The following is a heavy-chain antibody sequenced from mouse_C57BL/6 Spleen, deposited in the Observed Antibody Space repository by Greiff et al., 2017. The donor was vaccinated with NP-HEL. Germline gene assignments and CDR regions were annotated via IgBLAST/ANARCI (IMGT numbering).Heavy chain of an antibody. Sequence: VQLQQPGAELVRPGSSVKLSCKASGYTFTSYWMDWVKQRPGQGLEWIGNIYPSDSETHYNQKFKDKATLTVDKSSSTAYMQLSSLTSEDSAVYYGRRYPVQGFAYGGQGTLVTVSA. CDR1: GYTFTSYW. V-gene: IGHV1-61*01. CDR2: IYPSDSET. CDR3: RRYPVQGFAY. J-gene: IGHJ3*01.